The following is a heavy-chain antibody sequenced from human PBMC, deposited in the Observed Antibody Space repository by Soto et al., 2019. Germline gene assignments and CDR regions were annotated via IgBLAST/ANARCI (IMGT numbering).Heavy chain of an antibody. Sequence: SETLSLTCSVSGGSISDYYWSWIRQPPGKGLEWIGYTYYGWNTNYNPSLKSRVTISVDTSKNQFSLKLISVTAADTAVYYCARDREYYDSSGLYFDYWGQGTLVTVSS. CDR2: TYYGWNT. D-gene: IGHD3-22*01. J-gene: IGHJ4*02. V-gene: IGHV4-59*01. CDR3: ARDREYYDSSGLYFDY. CDR1: GGSISDYY.